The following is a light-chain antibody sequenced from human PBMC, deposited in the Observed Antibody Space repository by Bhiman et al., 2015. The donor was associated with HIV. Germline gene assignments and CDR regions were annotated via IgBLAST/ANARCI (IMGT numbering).Light chain of an antibody. CDR3: QAWDSSTAHVV. V-gene: IGLV3-1*01. CDR2: QDS. J-gene: IGLJ2*01. CDR1: KLGDKY. Sequence: SYELTQPPSVSVSPGQTASITCSGDKLGDKYACWYQQKPGQSPVLVIYQDSKRPSGIPERISGSNSGNTATLTISGTQAMDEADYYCQAWDSSTAHVVFGGGTKLTVL.